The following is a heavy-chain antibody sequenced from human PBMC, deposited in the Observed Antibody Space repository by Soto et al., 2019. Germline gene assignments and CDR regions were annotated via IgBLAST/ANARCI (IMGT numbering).Heavy chain of an antibody. CDR3: TTGSVEGV. CDR2: IKTNTEGGTT. CDR1: GLTISNAW. Sequence: EVQLVESGGGFIYPGGSLRLSCAASGLTISNAWMNWVRQAPGKGLEWVGRIKTNTEGGTTDYAATVKGRFTVSRDDSQNTLYLQMNSLKTVDSAVYYCTTGSVEGVWAQGTSVTVSS. J-gene: IGHJ6*02. V-gene: IGHV3-15*07. D-gene: IGHD2-15*01.